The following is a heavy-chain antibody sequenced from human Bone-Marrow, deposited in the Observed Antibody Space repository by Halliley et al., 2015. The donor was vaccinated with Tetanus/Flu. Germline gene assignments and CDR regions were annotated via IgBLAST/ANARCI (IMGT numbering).Heavy chain of an antibody. CDR2: IFYSGNT. J-gene: IGHJ5*02. D-gene: IGHD3-10*01. CDR3: ARSGSGNYEGWLDP. Sequence: TLSLTCTVSGGSISPYYWSWIRQPPGKGLEWIGYIFYSGNTNYNPSLKSRVTISVDTSKNQFSLRLSSVTPADTAVYYCARSGSGNYEGWLDPWGQGTLVPVSS. CDR1: GGSISPYY. V-gene: IGHV4-59*01.